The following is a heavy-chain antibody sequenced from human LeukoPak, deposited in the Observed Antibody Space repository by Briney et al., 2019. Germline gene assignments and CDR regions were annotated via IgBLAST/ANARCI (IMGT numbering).Heavy chain of an antibody. V-gene: IGHV3-74*01. CDR1: GFTFSSYW. J-gene: IGHJ2*01. CDR3: ARDRYYYDSSDFWYFDL. CDR2: INSDGSST. Sequence: SGGSLRLSCAVSGFTFSSYWMHWVRQAPGKGLVWVSRINSDGSSTNYADSVKGRFTISRDNAKNTLYLQMNSLRAEDTAVYYCARDRYYYDSSDFWYFDLWGRGTLVTVSS. D-gene: IGHD3-22*01.